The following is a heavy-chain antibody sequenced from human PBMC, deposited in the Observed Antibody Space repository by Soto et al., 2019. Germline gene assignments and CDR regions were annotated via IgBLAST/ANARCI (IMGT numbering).Heavy chain of an antibody. V-gene: IGHV3-73*01. D-gene: IGHD2-2*01. Sequence: PGGSLILSCAASGFIFSGSAIHWVRQASGKGLEWVGRIRSRANNFATSSAASVKGRFTFSRDDSKNTAYLQMNTLKPEDTAVYYCARGQGAAIGYYYYHGMDVWGQGPPLTV. CDR2: IRSRANNFAT. CDR1: GFIFSGSA. J-gene: IGHJ6*02. CDR3: ARGQGAAIGYYYYHGMDV.